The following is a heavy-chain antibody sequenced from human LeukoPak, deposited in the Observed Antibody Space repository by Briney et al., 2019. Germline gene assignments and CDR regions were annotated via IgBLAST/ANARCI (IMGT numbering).Heavy chain of an antibody. CDR1: GFTFSVSI. CDR3: AREGDSSGHAGAFDI. Sequence: GGSPRLSCAASGFTFSVSIIHWVRQAPGKGLEWVTLMSFDGSIQYNSDSVKGRFTISRDNSKNTVYLQMNGLRVEDTAMYYCAREGDSSGHAGAFDIWGQGTMVTVSS. CDR2: MSFDGSIQ. D-gene: IGHD3-22*01. V-gene: IGHV3-30-3*01. J-gene: IGHJ3*02.